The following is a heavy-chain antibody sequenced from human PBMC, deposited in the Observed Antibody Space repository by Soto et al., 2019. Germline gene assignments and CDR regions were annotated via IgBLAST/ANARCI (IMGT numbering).Heavy chain of an antibody. CDR2: ISGSGGST. CDR1: GFTFSSYA. V-gene: IGHV3-23*01. D-gene: IGHD3-3*01. Sequence: GGSLRLACAASGFTFSSYAMSWVRQAPGKGLEWVSAISGSGGSTYYADSVKGRFTISRDNSKNTLYLQMNSLRAGDTAVYYCAKEQDYDFWRGGYYFDYWGHGMLVTVSS. J-gene: IGHJ4*01. CDR3: AKEQDYDFWRGGYYFDY.